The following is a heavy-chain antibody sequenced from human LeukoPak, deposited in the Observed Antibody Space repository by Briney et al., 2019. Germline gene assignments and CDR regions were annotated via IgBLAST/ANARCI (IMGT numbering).Heavy chain of an antibody. Sequence: GGSLRLSCAASGFTFSSYAMSWVRQAPGKGLEWVSAISGSGGSTYYAGSVKGRFTISRDNSKNTLYLQMNSLRAEDTAVYYCANDRGAVVPAAIISYWGQGTLVTVSS. J-gene: IGHJ4*02. CDR1: GFTFSSYA. D-gene: IGHD2-2*02. CDR3: ANDRGAVVPAAIISY. CDR2: ISGSGGST. V-gene: IGHV3-23*01.